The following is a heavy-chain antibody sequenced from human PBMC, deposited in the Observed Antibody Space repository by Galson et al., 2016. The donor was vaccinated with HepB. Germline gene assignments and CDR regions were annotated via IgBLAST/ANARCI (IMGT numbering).Heavy chain of an antibody. D-gene: IGHD3-9*01. Sequence: SLRLSCAASEFTLDNYAMSWVRQAPGKGLEWVALVRGSGDTTYYADSVKGRFTISRDNYKNTVYLQMNSLSVDDTAVYYCATTQFDWLSSYFEFWGRGKSVTVSS. CDR2: VRGSGDTT. J-gene: IGHJ4*02. CDR1: EFTLDNYA. CDR3: ATTQFDWLSSYFEF. V-gene: IGHV3-23*01.